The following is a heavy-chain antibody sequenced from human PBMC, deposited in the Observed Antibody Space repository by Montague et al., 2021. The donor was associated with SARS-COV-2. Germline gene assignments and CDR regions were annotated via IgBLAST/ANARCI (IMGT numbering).Heavy chain of an antibody. CDR2: IKLDGSEE. CDR1: GFIFGNYW. J-gene: IGHJ6*03. Sequence: FRSLSFSASGFIFGNYWMSWFRQAPGKGLEWVANIKLDGSEEYYMDSVKGRFTVSRDNAKNSLYLQMNSLRAEDTAVYYCARATLYMDVWGKGTTVTVSS. V-gene: IGHV3-7*01. CDR3: ARATLYMDV.